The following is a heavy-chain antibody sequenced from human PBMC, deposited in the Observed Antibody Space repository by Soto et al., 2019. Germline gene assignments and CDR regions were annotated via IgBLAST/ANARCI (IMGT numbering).Heavy chain of an antibody. Sequence: QVQLVQSGAEVKKPGASVKVSCKASGYTFTSYGISWVRQAPGQGLEWMGWISAYNGNTKYAQKHQGRVTMTTDTYTSTAYMELRSLRSDDTAVDYCARVSGNYDFWSGYYYGDYYYYYYMDVWGKGTTVTVSS. CDR1: GYTFTSYG. CDR2: ISAYNGNT. CDR3: ARVSGNYDFWSGYYYGDYYYYYYMDV. J-gene: IGHJ6*03. V-gene: IGHV1-18*01. D-gene: IGHD3-3*01.